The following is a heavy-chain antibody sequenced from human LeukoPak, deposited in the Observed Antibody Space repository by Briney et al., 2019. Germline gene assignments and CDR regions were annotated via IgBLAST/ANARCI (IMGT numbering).Heavy chain of an antibody. V-gene: IGHV1-18*01. CDR1: GYTFTSYG. CDR3: ARFSFRSGKNAFDI. D-gene: IGHD3-3*01. Sequence: ASVKVSCKASGYTFTSYGISWVRQAPGQGLEWMGWISTYNGNTNYAQKLQGRVTMSTDTSTSTAYMELRSLRSDDTAVYYCARFSFRSGKNAFDIWGQGTMVTVSS. J-gene: IGHJ3*02. CDR2: ISTYNGNT.